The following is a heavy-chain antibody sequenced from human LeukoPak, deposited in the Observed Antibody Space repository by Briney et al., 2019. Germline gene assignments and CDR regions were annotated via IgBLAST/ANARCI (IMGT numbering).Heavy chain of an antibody. D-gene: IGHD6-13*01. CDR2: IIPIFGTA. CDR3: ARDRGQPHGYSSSWTGYYYYYMDV. Sequence: SVKVSCKASGYTFTSYAISWVRQAPGQGLEWMGGIIPIFGTANYAQKFQGRVTITADESTSTAYMELSSLRSEDTAVYYCARDRGQPHGYSSSWTGYYYYYMDVWGKGTTVTISS. V-gene: IGHV1-69*13. J-gene: IGHJ6*03. CDR1: GYTFTSYA.